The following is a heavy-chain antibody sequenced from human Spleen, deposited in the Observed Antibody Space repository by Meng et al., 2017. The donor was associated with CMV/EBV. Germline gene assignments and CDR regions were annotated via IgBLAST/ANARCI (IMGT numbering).Heavy chain of an antibody. CDR2: IFSGVRTT. D-gene: IGHD5-18*01. Sequence: GESLKISCAASGFTFSNYAMSWVRQAPGKGLEWVSIIFSGVRTTFYADSVKGRFTISRDDSKNTVYLQMNSLRAEDTAVYYCVKGQMDTAVFYYYGMDVWGQGTTVTVSS. CDR1: GFTFSNYA. J-gene: IGHJ6*02. V-gene: IGHV3-23*03. CDR3: VKGQMDTAVFYYYGMDV.